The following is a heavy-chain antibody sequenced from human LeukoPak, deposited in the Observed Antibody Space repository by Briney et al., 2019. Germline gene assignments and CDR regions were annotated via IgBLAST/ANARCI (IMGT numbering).Heavy chain of an antibody. J-gene: IGHJ4*02. CDR3: AKDIGYYYDSSGYYDY. CDR2: ISWNSGSI. Sequence: PGGSLRHSCAASGFTFDDYAMHWVRHAPGKGLEWVSGISWNSGSIGYADSVKGRFTISRDKAKNSLYLQMNSLRAEDMALYYCAKDIGYYYDSSGYYDYWGQGTLVTVSS. CDR1: GFTFDDYA. D-gene: IGHD3-22*01. V-gene: IGHV3-9*03.